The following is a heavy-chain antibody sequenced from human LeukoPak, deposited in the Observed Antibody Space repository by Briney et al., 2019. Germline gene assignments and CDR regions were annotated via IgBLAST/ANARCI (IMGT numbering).Heavy chain of an antibody. CDR1: GFTFSSYW. Sequence: GGSLRLSCAASGFTFSSYWMSWVRQAPGKGLEWVANIKQDGSEKYYVDSVKGRFTISRDNAKNSLYLQMNSLRAEDTAVYYCVREWGYCSSTSCSYGMDVWGKGTTVTVSS. J-gene: IGHJ6*04. CDR2: IKQDGSEK. CDR3: VREWGYCSSTSCSYGMDV. V-gene: IGHV3-7*03. D-gene: IGHD2-2*01.